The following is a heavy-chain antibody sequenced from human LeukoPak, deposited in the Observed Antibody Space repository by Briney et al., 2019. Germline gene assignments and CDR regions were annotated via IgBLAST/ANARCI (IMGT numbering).Heavy chain of an antibody. J-gene: IGHJ6*03. Sequence: GASVKVSCKASGYTFTGYDINWVRQATGQGLEWMGWMNPNSGNTGYAQKFQGRVTMTRNTSISTAYMELSSLRSEDTAVYYCARASSSSWPNYYYYYMDVWGKGTTVTVSS. V-gene: IGHV1-8*01. D-gene: IGHD6-13*01. CDR3: ARASSSSWPNYYYYYMDV. CDR2: MNPNSGNT. CDR1: GYTFTGYD.